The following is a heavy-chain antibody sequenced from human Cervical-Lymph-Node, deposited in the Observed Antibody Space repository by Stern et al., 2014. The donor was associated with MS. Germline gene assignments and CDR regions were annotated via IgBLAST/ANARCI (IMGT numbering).Heavy chain of an antibody. CDR2: IYPGDSDT. CDR3: ARHRQRTLYGMDV. Sequence: VQLVESGAEVKKPGESLKISCKGSGYSFTNYWIGWVRQMPGKGLEWMGVIYPGDSDTRYRPSFQGRVTISADKSISTAYLQWSSLKASDTAMYYCARHRQRTLYGMDVWGQGTTVTVSS. D-gene: IGHD6-25*01. V-gene: IGHV5-51*01. J-gene: IGHJ6*02. CDR1: GYSFTNYW.